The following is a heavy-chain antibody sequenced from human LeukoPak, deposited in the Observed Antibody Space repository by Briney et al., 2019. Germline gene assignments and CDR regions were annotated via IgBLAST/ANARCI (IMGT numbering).Heavy chain of an antibody. Sequence: GGSLRLSCAASGFTFSTYGMHWVRQAPGKGLEWVALISYDGSNKYSADSVTGRFTISRDNSKNTLCLQMNSLRAEDTAVYYCARGPTPDSSSWYFATHLNWFDPWGQGTLVTVSS. CDR3: ARGPTPDSSSWYFATHLNWFDP. V-gene: IGHV3-30*03. CDR1: GFTFSTYG. CDR2: ISYDGSNK. J-gene: IGHJ5*02. D-gene: IGHD6-13*01.